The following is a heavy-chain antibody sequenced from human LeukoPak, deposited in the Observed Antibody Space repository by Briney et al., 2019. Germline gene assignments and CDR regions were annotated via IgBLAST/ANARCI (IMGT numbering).Heavy chain of an antibody. J-gene: IGHJ6*03. CDR3: ARRARIYYYYYMDV. V-gene: IGHV1-8*01. D-gene: IGHD6-6*01. Sequence: ASLKVSCKASGYTFTSYHINWVRQATGQGLEWMGWMSLNSGDTGFAQKFQGRVTITRNTSISTAYMELSSLRSEDTAVYYCARRARIYYYYYMDVWGKGTTVTVSS. CDR2: MSLNSGDT. CDR1: GYTFTSYH.